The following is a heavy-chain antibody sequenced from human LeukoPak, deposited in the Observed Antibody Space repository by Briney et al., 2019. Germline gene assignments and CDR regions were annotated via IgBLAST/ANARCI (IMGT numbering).Heavy chain of an antibody. CDR2: ISSTSSYK. V-gene: IGHV3-21*01. D-gene: IGHD3-10*01. J-gene: IGHJ3*02. Sequence: GGSLRLSCADSGFTFSSYSMNWVRQAPGKGPEWVSSISSTSSYKYYADSVKGRFTISRDNSKNTLYLQMNSLRAEDTAVYYCARDHDNYYGSGSEGSDIWGQGTMVTVSS. CDR1: GFTFSSYS. CDR3: ARDHDNYYGSGSEGSDI.